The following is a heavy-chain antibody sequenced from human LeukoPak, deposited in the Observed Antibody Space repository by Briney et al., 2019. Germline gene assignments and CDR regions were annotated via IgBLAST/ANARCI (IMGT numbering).Heavy chain of an antibody. CDR3: ARVLFWSGYYDY. CDR2: INSDGSST. Sequence: GGSLRLSCAASGFTFSSYWMHWVRQAPGKGLMWVSRINSDGSSTSYADSVKGRFTISRDNAKNTLYLQMNSLRAEDTAVYYCARVLFWSGYYDYWGQGTLVTVSS. V-gene: IGHV3-74*01. D-gene: IGHD3-3*01. J-gene: IGHJ4*02. CDR1: GFTFSSYW.